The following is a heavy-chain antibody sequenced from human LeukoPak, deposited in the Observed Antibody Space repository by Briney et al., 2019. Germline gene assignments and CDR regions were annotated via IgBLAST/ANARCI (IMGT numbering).Heavy chain of an antibody. Sequence: GASVKVSCKASGYTFTSYYMHWVRQAPGQGLEWMGIINPSGGSTSYAQKFQGRVTMTRDTSTSTVYMELSSLRSEDTAVYYCARPIAHTYYYYGMDVWGQGTTVTVS. CDR2: INPSGGST. CDR1: GYTFTSYY. D-gene: IGHD2-21*01. CDR3: ARPIAHTYYYYGMDV. V-gene: IGHV1-46*01. J-gene: IGHJ6*02.